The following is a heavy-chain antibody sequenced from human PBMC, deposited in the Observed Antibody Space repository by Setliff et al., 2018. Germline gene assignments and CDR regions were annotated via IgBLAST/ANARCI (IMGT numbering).Heavy chain of an antibody. J-gene: IGHJ4*02. Sequence: SETLSLTCAVYGGSFSTYYWIWIRQPPGKGLEWIGEINHSGSTNYNPSLKSRVTISVDTSKNQFSLNLNSVTAADTAVYYCARGGEIEPFWGQGTLVTVSS. D-gene: IGHD3-16*01. CDR1: GGSFSTYY. CDR3: ARGGEIEPF. CDR2: INHSGST. V-gene: IGHV4-34*01.